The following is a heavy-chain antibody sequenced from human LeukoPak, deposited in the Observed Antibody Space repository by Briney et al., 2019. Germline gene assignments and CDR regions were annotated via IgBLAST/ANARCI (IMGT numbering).Heavy chain of an antibody. Sequence: PGCSVTLPRPASSFTFSTHTMEWVGRAAGKGLEWVSYISGSTSVIYYADSVKGRFTISRDNAKNSLYLQMNSLRTEDTAIYYCARGLYYIVVWGDGTAVTVS. J-gene: IGHJ6*03. CDR2: ISGSTSVI. CDR3: ARGLYYIVV. V-gene: IGHV3-48*01. CDR1: SFTFSTHT.